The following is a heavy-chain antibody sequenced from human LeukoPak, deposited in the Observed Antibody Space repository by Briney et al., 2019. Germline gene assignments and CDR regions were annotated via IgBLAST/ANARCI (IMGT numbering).Heavy chain of an antibody. Sequence: GGSLRLSCAASGFTVSSNYMSWVRQAPGKGLEWVSDIYSGGSTYYADSVKGRFTISRDNSKNTLYLQMNSLRAEDTAVYYCARDKGPGYDSSGYYRYYYYGMDVWGQGTTVTVSS. CDR2: IYSGGST. CDR1: GFTVSSNY. CDR3: ARDKGPGYDSSGYYRYYYYGMDV. D-gene: IGHD3-22*01. J-gene: IGHJ6*02. V-gene: IGHV3-66*01.